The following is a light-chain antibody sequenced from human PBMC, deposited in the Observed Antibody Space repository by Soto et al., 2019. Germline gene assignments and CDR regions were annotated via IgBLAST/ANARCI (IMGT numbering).Light chain of an antibody. CDR1: QNVNNHY. CDR3: QQFGSLPYT. Sequence: ENVLTQSPGTLSLSPGERATLSCRASQNVNNHYLAWYQHKPGQAPRLLIYRASRRAAAIPDRFSASGSGTDFTLSISRLEPEDFAVYHCQQFGSLPYTFGQGTKLEI. J-gene: IGKJ2*01. V-gene: IGKV3-20*01. CDR2: RAS.